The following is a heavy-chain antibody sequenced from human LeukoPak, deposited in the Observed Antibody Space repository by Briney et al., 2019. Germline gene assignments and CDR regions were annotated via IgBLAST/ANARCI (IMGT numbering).Heavy chain of an antibody. D-gene: IGHD6-19*01. Sequence: GGSLRLSCAASGFTFSSYAMSWVRQAPGKGLEWVSAISGSGGSTYYADSVKGRFTISRDNSKNTLYLQMNSLRAEDTAVYYCARVGAVAWNFDYWGQGTLVTVSS. CDR1: GFTFSSYA. V-gene: IGHV3-23*01. CDR2: ISGSGGST. J-gene: IGHJ4*02. CDR3: ARVGAVAWNFDY.